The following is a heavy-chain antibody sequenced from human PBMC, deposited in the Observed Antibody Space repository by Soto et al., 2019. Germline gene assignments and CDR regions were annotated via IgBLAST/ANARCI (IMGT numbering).Heavy chain of an antibody. CDR2: TYYRSKWKD. CDR1: GDSVSSNSAA. D-gene: IGHD6-19*01. V-gene: IGHV6-1*01. J-gene: IGHJ5*02. CDR3: ARMGFSTGWSLFDT. Sequence: QSPTLSLTCAISGDSVSSNSAAWNWIRQSPSRGLEWLGRTYYRSKWKDEYALSVKSRITVSPDTSKNQFSLQLNSVTPEDTAVYYCARMGFSTGWSLFDTWGQGTLVTVSS.